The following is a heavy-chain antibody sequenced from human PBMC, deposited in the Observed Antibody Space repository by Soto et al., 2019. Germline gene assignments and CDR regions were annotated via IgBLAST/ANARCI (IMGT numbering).Heavy chain of an antibody. V-gene: IGHV1-69*12. CDR1: GGTFSSYA. CDR2: IIPIFGTA. Sequence: QVQLVQSGAEVKKPGSSVKVSCKASGGTFSSYAISWVRQAPGQGLEWMGGIIPIFGTANYAQKFQGRVTITADESTSTAYRELSSLRSEDTAVYYCASPPGDCSGGSCPYYYYGMDVWGQGTTVTVSS. J-gene: IGHJ6*02. CDR3: ASPPGDCSGGSCPYYYYGMDV. D-gene: IGHD2-15*01.